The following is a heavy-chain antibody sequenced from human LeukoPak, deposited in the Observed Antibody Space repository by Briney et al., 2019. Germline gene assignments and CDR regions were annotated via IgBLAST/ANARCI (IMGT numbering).Heavy chain of an antibody. CDR3: ARTRGSYYPIYYFDY. V-gene: IGHV3-66*01. J-gene: IGHJ4*02. D-gene: IGHD1-26*01. CDR1: GFTVSSNY. Sequence: GGSLRLSCAASGFTVSSNYMSWVRQAPGKGLEWVSVIYSGGSTYYADSVKGRFTISRDNSKNTLYLQMNSLRAEDTAVYYCARTRGSYYPIYYFDYWGQGTLVTVSS. CDR2: IYSGGST.